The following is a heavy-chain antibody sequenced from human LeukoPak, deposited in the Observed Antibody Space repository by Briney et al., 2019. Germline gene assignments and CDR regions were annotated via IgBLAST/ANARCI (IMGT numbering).Heavy chain of an antibody. J-gene: IGHJ4*02. Sequence: SETLSLTCTVSGGSISGYYWNWIRQPPGKGLEWIGYIYYSGSTNYNPSLKSRVTMSLDTSKNQFSLKLSSVTAADTAVYHCARDSGSSFDYWGQGTLVTVSS. CDR3: ARDSGSSFDY. CDR1: GGSISGYY. D-gene: IGHD2-15*01. V-gene: IGHV4-59*01. CDR2: IYYSGST.